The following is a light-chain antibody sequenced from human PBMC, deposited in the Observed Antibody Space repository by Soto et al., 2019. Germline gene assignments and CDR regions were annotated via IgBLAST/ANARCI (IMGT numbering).Light chain of an antibody. CDR2: DIS. V-gene: IGKV3-15*01. CDR1: QTVSRN. Sequence: EVVMTQSPATLSVSPGERATLSCRASQTVSRNLAWYQQRPGQAPRLLIYDISNRAAGVPARFSGSGSETEFTLTISSLQSEDFAEYHCQQYNNWPQTFGQGTKVDIK. J-gene: IGKJ1*01. CDR3: QQYNNWPQT.